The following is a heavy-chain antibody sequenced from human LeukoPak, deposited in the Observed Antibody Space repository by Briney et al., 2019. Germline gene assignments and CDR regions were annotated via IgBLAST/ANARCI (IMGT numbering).Heavy chain of an antibody. Sequence: SETLSLTCTVSGGSISSSSYYWGWIRQPPGKGLEWIGSIYYSGSTYYNPSLKSRVTISVDTSKNQFSLKLSSVTAADTAVYYCASSTSGYCTNGVCYSLDYWGQGTLVTVSS. J-gene: IGHJ4*02. CDR3: ASSTSGYCTNGVCYSLDY. D-gene: IGHD2-8*01. CDR2: IYYSGST. CDR1: GGSISSSSYY. V-gene: IGHV4-39*07.